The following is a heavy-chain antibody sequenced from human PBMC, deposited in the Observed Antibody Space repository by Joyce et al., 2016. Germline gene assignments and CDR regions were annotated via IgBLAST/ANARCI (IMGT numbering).Heavy chain of an antibody. J-gene: IGHJ3*02. V-gene: IGHV4-39*07. CDR3: ARELFDVLTVHYAFDI. CDR1: GGSIS. D-gene: IGHD3-9*01. Sequence: QLKLQESGPGLVKPSKTLSLVCTVSGGSISSSIYYSGSTFDSPSLRSRVTISLDTSKNQFSLKLSSVTAADTAVHYCARELFDVLTVHYAFDIWGQGTMVTVSS. CDR2: IYYSGST.